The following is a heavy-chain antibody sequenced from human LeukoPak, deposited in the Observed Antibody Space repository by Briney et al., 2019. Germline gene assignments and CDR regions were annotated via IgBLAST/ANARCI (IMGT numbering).Heavy chain of an antibody. CDR1: GGSISSSSYY. CDR2: IYYSGST. J-gene: IGHJ4*02. CDR3: ARGPRITMIVVD. V-gene: IGHV4-39*07. Sequence: SETLSLTCTVSGGSISSSSYYWGWIRQPPGKGLEWIGNIYYSGSTYYSSSLKSRVIISVDTSKNQFSLKLSSVTAADTAVYYCARGPRITMIVVDWGQGTLVTVSS. D-gene: IGHD3-22*01.